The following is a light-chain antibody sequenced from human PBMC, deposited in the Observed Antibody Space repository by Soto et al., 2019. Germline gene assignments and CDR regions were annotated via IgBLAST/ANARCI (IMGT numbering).Light chain of an antibody. J-gene: IGKJ1*01. CDR1: QSVSSY. CDR2: DAS. Sequence: EIVLTQSPATLSLSPGERETISCRASQSVSSYLAWYQQKPGQAPRLLIYDASNRATGIPARFSGSGSGTDFTLTISSLEPEDFAAYYCQQRSNWRTFGQGTKVDIK. V-gene: IGKV3-11*01. CDR3: QQRSNWRT.